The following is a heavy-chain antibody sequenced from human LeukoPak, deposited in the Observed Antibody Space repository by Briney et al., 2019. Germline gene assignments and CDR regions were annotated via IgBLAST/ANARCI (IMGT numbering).Heavy chain of an antibody. CDR3: ARCPRWAHFDY. CDR1: GFTFSSYE. Sequence: GGSLRLSCAGSGFTFSSYEMNWVRQAPGKGLEWVSYISSSGRAIYYADSVKGRFTVSRDNAKNTLYLQMNSLRAEDTAVYYCARCPRWAHFDYWGQGTLVTVSS. J-gene: IGHJ4*02. CDR2: ISSSGRAI. D-gene: IGHD4-23*01. V-gene: IGHV3-48*03.